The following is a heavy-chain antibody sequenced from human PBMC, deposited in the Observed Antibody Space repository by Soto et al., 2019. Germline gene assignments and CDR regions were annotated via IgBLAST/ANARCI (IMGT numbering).Heavy chain of an antibody. CDR1: GFTFTSSA. D-gene: IGHD3-3*01. V-gene: IGHV1-58*01. CDR3: TVVCLRFLEWFPQPYYVLDF. CDR2: IVVGSGNT. J-gene: IGHJ6*04. Sequence: SVKVSCKASGFTFTSSAVQWVRQARGQRLEWIGWIVVGSGNTNYAQKFQERVTITRDMSTSTAYMELNSLRSEDTAVYYCTVVCLRFLEWFPQPYYVLDFGGKGTRVPVPS.